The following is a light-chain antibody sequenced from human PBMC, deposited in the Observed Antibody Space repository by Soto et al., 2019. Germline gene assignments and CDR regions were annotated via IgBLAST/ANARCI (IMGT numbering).Light chain of an antibody. CDR3: ATWDDRLRAYV. CDR2: RNG. J-gene: IGLJ1*01. Sequence: QSVLTQPPSASGTPGQRVTISCSGSSSNIGTYYVDWYQQLPGTAPKLLIHRNGQRPSGVPDRFSGSKSGTSASLAISGRRSEDEADYYCATWDDRLRAYVIGAGTKLTVL. CDR1: SSNIGTYY. V-gene: IGLV1-47*01.